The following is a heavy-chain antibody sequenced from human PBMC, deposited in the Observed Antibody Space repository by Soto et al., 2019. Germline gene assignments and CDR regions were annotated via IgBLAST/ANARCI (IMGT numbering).Heavy chain of an antibody. Sequence: QVQLQESGPGLVKPSETLSLTCTVSGGSISSHYWSWMRQPPGKGLEWIAYIYYSGSTKYNPSLKSRVTMSIDMSKNQFSLNLSSVTAADTAVYYCASGYYYFDYWGQGTLFTVSS. CDR3: ASGYYYFDY. CDR2: IYYSGST. J-gene: IGHJ4*02. D-gene: IGHD2-2*03. CDR1: GGSISSHY. V-gene: IGHV4-59*11.